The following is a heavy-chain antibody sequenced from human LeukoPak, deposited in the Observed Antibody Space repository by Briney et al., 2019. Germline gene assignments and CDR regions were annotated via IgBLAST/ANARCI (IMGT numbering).Heavy chain of an antibody. V-gene: IGHV4-4*07. J-gene: IGHJ4*02. CDR1: GGSISSYY. Sequence: SETLSLTCTVSGGSISSYYWSWIRQPAGKGLEWIGRIYTSGSTNYNPSLKSRVTMSVDTSKNQFSLKLSSVTAADTAVYYCARNAYYYDSSGYLYYFDYWGQGTLVTVSS. CDR3: ARNAYYYDSSGYLYYFDY. D-gene: IGHD3-22*01. CDR2: IYTSGST.